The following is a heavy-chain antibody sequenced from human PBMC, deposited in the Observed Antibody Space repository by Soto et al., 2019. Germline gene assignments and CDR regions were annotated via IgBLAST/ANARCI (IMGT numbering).Heavy chain of an antibody. Sequence: QVQLEESGGALVKPGGSLRLSCAASGFTFSAVYMSWIRQAPNKGLEYISYISSSGTSANYADSVKGRFTISRDNAKNSLYLQMNSLRAEDTAVYYCTRDRGAVTGQDFDYWGQGALVTVSS. CDR2: ISSSGTSA. CDR1: GFTFSAVY. J-gene: IGHJ4*02. V-gene: IGHV3-11*05. CDR3: TRDRGAVTGQDFDY. D-gene: IGHD6-19*01.